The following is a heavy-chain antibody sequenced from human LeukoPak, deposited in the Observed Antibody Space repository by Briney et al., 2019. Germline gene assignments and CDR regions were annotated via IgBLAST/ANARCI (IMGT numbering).Heavy chain of an antibody. J-gene: IGHJ4*02. V-gene: IGHV1-18*01. D-gene: IGHD5-12*01. Sequence: ASVKVSCKASGYTFYSYGISWVRQAPGQGLEWMAWISVYNDNRRYAQNFQGRVTLTTDKSTSTAYMELRSLKSDDTATYYCVRDGKFEYSHFYYFDYWGQGTQVTVSS. CDR3: VRDGKFEYSHFYYFDY. CDR2: ISVYNDNR. CDR1: GYTFYSYG.